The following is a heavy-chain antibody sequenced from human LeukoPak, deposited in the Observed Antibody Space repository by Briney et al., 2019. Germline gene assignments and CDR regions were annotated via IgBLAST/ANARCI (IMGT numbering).Heavy chain of an antibody. Sequence: KPSETLSLTCAVYGGSFSGYYWSWIRQPPGKGLEWIGEINHSGSTNYNPSLKSRVTISVDTSKNQFSLKLSSVTAADTAVYYCARGGYDYVWGSYRYTGGLDYWGQGTLVTVSS. CDR1: GGSFSGYY. CDR2: INHSGST. CDR3: ARGGYDYVWGSYRYTGGLDY. J-gene: IGHJ4*02. V-gene: IGHV4-34*01. D-gene: IGHD3-16*02.